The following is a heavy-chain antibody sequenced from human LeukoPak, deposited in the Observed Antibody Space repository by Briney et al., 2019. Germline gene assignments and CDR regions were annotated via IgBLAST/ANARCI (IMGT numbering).Heavy chain of an antibody. J-gene: IGHJ2*01. D-gene: IGHD5-12*01. Sequence: ASVKVSCKASGYTFTSYSISWVRQAPGQGLEWMGWISAYNGNTNYAQKLQGRVTMTTDTSTSTAYMELRSLRSDDTAVYYCARDTDIVATTPDWYFDLWGRGTLVTVSS. CDR3: ARDTDIVATTPDWYFDL. CDR1: GYTFTSYS. CDR2: ISAYNGNT. V-gene: IGHV1-18*04.